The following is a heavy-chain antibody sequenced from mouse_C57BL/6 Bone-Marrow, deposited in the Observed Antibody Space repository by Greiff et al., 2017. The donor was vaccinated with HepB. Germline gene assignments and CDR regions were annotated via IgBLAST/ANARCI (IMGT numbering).Heavy chain of an antibody. D-gene: IGHD2-4*01. CDR2: IYPGGGYT. V-gene: IGHV1-63*01. J-gene: IGHJ3*01. Sequence: QVQLQQSGAELVRPGTSVKMSCKASGYTFTNYWIGWAKQRPGHGLEWIGDIYPGGGYTNYNEKFKGKATLTADKSSSTAYMQFSSLTSEDSAIYYGARRDYPGGFAYWGQGTLVTVSA. CDR3: ARRDYPGGFAY. CDR1: GYTFTNYW.